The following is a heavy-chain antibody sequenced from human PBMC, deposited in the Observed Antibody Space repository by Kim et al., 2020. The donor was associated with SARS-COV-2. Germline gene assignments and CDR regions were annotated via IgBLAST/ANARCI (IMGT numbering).Heavy chain of an antibody. Sequence: SETLSLTCTVSGGSISSGGYYCSWIRQHPGKGLEWIGYIYYSGSTYYNPSLKGRVTISVDKSKNQFSLKLSSVTAADTAVYYCAREERGYSYGYSDYFDYWGQGTLVTVSS. CDR2: IYYSGST. CDR3: AREERGYSYGYSDYFDY. D-gene: IGHD5-18*01. J-gene: IGHJ4*02. CDR1: GGSISSGGYY. V-gene: IGHV4-31*03.